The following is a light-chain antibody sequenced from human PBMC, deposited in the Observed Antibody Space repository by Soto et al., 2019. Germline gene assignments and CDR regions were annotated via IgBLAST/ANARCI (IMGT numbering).Light chain of an antibody. CDR2: DVS. CDR1: SSDVGGYDY. CDR3: CSYAGRYILV. J-gene: IGLJ2*01. Sequence: QSVLTQPRSVSGSPGQSVTISCTGTSSDVGGYDYVSWYQQHPGKAPKVIIYDVSKRPSGVPDRFSGSKSGNTASLTISGLQTEDESDYYCCSYAGRYILVFGGGTKLTVL. V-gene: IGLV2-11*01.